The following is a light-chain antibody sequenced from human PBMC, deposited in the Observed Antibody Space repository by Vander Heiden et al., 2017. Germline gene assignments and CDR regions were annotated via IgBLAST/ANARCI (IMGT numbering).Light chain of an antibody. V-gene: IGKV1-27*01. Sequence: SASVGDRVTITCRASQGISNYLAWYQQKPGKVPKLLIYAASTLQSGVPSRFSGSGSGTDFTLTISSLQPEDVATYFCQKYNSAPQTFGQGTKVEIK. CDR2: AAS. CDR3: QKYNSAPQT. CDR1: QGISNY. J-gene: IGKJ1*01.